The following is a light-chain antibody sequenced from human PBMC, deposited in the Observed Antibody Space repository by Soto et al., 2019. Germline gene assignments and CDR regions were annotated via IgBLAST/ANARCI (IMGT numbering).Light chain of an antibody. CDR1: SSDFGGYTY. Sequence: QSALTQPASVSGSPGQSITIACTGTSSDFGGYTYVSWFQQHPGKAPKSMIYEVSNRPSGVSTRFSASKSGTTASLTISGLQAEDEATYYFSSYSSRSTLVFGTGTKLTVL. CDR3: SSYSSRSTLV. V-gene: IGLV2-14*01. J-gene: IGLJ1*01. CDR2: EVS.